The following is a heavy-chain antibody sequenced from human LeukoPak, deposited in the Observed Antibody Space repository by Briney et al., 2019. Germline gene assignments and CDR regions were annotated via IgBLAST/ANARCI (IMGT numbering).Heavy chain of an antibody. V-gene: IGHV3-74*01. J-gene: IGHJ4*02. Sequence: GGSLRLSCAASGSTFSSYWMHWVRQAPGKGLVWVSRIKSDGSRTSYADSVKGRFTISRDNAKNTLYLQMNSLRAEDTAVYYCARAKPKNMVRGLIMRRESRYYFDYWGQGTLVTVSS. CDR1: GSTFSSYW. D-gene: IGHD3-10*01. CDR2: IKSDGSRT. CDR3: ARAKPKNMVRGLIMRRESRYYFDY.